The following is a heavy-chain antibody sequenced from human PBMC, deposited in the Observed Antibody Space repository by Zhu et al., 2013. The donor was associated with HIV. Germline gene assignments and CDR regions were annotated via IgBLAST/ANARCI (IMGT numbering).Heavy chain of an antibody. CDR3: ARGSGYSDKRVDY. Sequence: PGASVKVSCKASGYTFTSYDINWVRQATGQGLEWMGWMNPNSGYTGYAQKFRGRVTMTRNTSISTAYMELSSLRSEDTAVYYCARGSGYSDKRVDYWGQGTLVTVSS. CDR2: MNPNSGYT. J-gene: IGHJ4*02. V-gene: IGHV1-8*01. CDR1: GYTFTSYD. D-gene: IGHD3-22*01.